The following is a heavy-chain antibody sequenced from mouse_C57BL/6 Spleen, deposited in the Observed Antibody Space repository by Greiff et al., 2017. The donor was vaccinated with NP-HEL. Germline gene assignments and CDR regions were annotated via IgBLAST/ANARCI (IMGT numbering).Heavy chain of an antibody. D-gene: IGHD3-2*01. CDR2: INPNNGGT. CDR1: GYTFTDYY. J-gene: IGHJ3*01. CDR3: ARSDSPWFAY. V-gene: IGHV1-26*01. Sequence: EVQLQQSGPELVKPGASVKISCKASGYTFTDYYMNWVKQSHGKSLEWIGDINPNNGGTSYNQKFKGKATLTVDKSSSTAYMELRSLTSEGSAVYYCARSDSPWFAYWGQGTLVTVSA.